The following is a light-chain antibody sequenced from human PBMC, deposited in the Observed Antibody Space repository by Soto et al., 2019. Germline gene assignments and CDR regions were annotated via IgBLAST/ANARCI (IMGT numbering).Light chain of an antibody. CDR2: DTS. CDR3: QRYDNWPLT. CDR1: QSVTKY. Sequence: EVVLTQSPATLSLSPGERATLSCRASQSVTKYLAWYQQKPGQTPRLLMYDTSTRATGVPARFSGSRSGTEFTLTINSLQSEDFGVYYCQRYDNWPLTFGGGTKVEVK. V-gene: IGKV3-15*01. J-gene: IGKJ4*01.